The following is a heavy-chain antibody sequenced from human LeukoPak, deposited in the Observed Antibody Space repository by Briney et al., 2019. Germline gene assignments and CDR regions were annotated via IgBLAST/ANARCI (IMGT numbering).Heavy chain of an antibody. V-gene: IGHV5-51*01. Sequence: GESLKISCKGSGYSFTSYWIGWVRQMPGKGLEWMGIIYPGDSDTRYSPSFQGQVTISADKSISTAYLQWSSLKASDTAMYYCARRSVVVAAIHAFDIWGQGTMVTVSS. D-gene: IGHD2-15*01. J-gene: IGHJ3*02. CDR2: IYPGDSDT. CDR3: ARRSVVVAAIHAFDI. CDR1: GYSFTSYW.